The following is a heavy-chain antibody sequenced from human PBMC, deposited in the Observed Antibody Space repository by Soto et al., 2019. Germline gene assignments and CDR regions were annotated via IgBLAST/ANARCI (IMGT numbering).Heavy chain of an antibody. D-gene: IGHD3-22*01. J-gene: IGHJ4*02. CDR2: INSNSSSI. V-gene: IGHV3-21*01. Sequence: GGSLRLSCAASGFTFSSYSMNWVRQAPGKGLEWVSSINSNSSSISYADSVKGRFTISRDNAKNTLYLQMNSLRAEDTAVYYCARDRTYYYDSSGYPVGLFDYWGQGTLVTVSS. CDR3: ARDRTYYYDSSGYPVGLFDY. CDR1: GFTFSSYS.